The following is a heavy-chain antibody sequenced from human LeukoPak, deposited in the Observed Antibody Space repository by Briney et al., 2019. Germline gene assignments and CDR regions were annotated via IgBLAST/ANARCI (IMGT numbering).Heavy chain of an antibody. V-gene: IGHV3-33*01. CDR1: GFTFGGYG. CDR3: TRYNNDHFDY. Sequence: PGGSLRHSCAGSGFTFGGYGMHWFRQTPGKGLEWVAVIAYDGSRAFYADSVKGRFTISRDNSKNTMSVQMDDLRAEDTAVYYCTRYNNDHFDYWGQGTLVTVSS. D-gene: IGHD1-14*01. CDR2: IAYDGSRA. J-gene: IGHJ4*02.